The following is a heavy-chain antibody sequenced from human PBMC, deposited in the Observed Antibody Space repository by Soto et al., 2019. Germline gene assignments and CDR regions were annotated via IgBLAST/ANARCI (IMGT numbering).Heavy chain of an antibody. Sequence: SETLSLTCTVSGGSISSGGYYWSWIRQHPGKGLEWIGYIYYSGSTYYNPSLKSRVTISVDTSKNQFSLKLSSVTAADTAVYYCAGTGTKFTYYYYYMDVWGKGTTVTVSS. J-gene: IGHJ6*03. D-gene: IGHD1-7*01. CDR2: IYYSGST. CDR3: AGTGTKFTYYYYYMDV. V-gene: IGHV4-31*03. CDR1: GGSISSGGYY.